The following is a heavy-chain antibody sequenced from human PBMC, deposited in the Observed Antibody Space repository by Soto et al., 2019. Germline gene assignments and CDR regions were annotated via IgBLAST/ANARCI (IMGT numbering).Heavy chain of an antibody. CDR1: GGSMIAYY. CDR3: ARGRGTAGKRYFDY. D-gene: IGHD6-13*01. V-gene: IGHV4-59*01. J-gene: IGHJ4*02. Sequence: TLYLTCTVSGGSMIAYYWNWMRQPPGKGLQWIGYTYYSGSTTYNPSLKSRVTISVDSSKNQFSLKLDSVTPADTAVYYCARGRGTAGKRYFDYWGPGTLVTVSS. CDR2: TYYSGST.